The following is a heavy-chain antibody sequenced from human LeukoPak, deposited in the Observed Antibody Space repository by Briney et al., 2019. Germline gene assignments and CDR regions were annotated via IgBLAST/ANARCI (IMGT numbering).Heavy chain of an antibody. Sequence: GGSLRLSCAASGFTVSSNYMSWARQPPGKGLEWVSVIYSGGATYYADSVKGRFTIPRDNSKNTLNFQMNSLRAEDTAVYYCARDQVSWGQGTLVTVSS. D-gene: IGHD1-14*01. V-gene: IGHV3-53*01. J-gene: IGHJ5*02. CDR1: GFTVSSNY. CDR3: ARDQVS. CDR2: IYSGGAT.